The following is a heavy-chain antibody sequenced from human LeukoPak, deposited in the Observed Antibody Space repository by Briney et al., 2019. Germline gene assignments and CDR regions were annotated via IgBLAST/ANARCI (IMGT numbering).Heavy chain of an antibody. V-gene: IGHV3-66*02. CDR1: GFTVNSNY. Sequence: GGSLRLSCAASGFTVNSNYMNWVRQAPGKGLEWISVIYSSGRTYYADAVKGRFTISTDKSKNTLSLQMNSLRADDTAVYYCARGLYDSGTYYPFYFDSWGQGTLVSVSS. D-gene: IGHD3-10*01. J-gene: IGHJ4*02. CDR2: IYSSGRT. CDR3: ARGLYDSGTYYPFYFDS.